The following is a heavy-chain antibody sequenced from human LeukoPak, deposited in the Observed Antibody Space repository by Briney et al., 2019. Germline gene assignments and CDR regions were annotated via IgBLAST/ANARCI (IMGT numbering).Heavy chain of an antibody. CDR1: GGSISSYY. V-gene: IGHV4-59*01. CDR2: IYYSGST. J-gene: IGHJ4*02. CDR3: ARGLGELSFAVDY. D-gene: IGHD3-16*02. Sequence: SETLSLTCTVSGGSISSYYWSWIRQPPGKGLEWIGYIYYSGSTNYNPSLKSRVTISVDTSKNQFSLKLSSVTAADTAVYYCARGLGELSFAVDYWGQGTLVTVSS.